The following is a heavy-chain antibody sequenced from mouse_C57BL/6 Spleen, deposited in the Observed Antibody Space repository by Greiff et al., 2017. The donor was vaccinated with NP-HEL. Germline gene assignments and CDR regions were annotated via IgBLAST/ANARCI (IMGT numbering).Heavy chain of an antibody. V-gene: IGHV1-5*01. CDR1: GYTFTSYW. CDR3: TRGYREPFYAMDY. Sequence: EVHLQQSGPVLARPGASVKMSCKTSGYTFTSYWMHWVKQRPGQGLEWIGAIYPGNSDTSYNQKFKGKAKLTAVTSASTAYMELSSLTNEDSAVYYCTRGYREPFYAMDYWGQGTSVTVSS. J-gene: IGHJ4*01. D-gene: IGHD2-12*01. CDR2: IYPGNSDT.